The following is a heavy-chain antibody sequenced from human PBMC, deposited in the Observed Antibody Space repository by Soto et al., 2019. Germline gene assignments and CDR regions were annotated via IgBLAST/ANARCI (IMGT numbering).Heavy chain of an antibody. CDR2: IFGDGST. CDR1: GFTVSSNY. V-gene: IGHV3-53*01. CDR3: AKAGRDIAVKKRNSYMVPPGAPYCFDS. J-gene: IGHJ4*02. D-gene: IGHD6-19*01. Sequence: PGGSLRLSCAASGFTVSSNYMSWVRQAPGKGLEWVSVIFGDGSTYYADSVKGRFTISRDNSKNTLYLQMNNLRAEDTAVYYCAKAGRDIAVKKRNSYMVPPGAPYCFDSWGQGTLVTVSS.